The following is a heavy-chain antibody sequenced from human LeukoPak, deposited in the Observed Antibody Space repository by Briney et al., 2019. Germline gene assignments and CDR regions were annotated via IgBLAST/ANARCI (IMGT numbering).Heavy chain of an antibody. CDR2: IYYSGST. CDR3: ARATLYYDILTGYYSPGTFDI. J-gene: IGHJ3*02. D-gene: IGHD3-9*01. CDR1: GGSISSGGYY. V-gene: IGHV4-31*03. Sequence: SETLSLTCTVSGGSISSGGYYWSWIRQHPGKGLEWIGYIYYSGSTYYNPSLKSRVTISVDTSKNQFSLRLTSVTAADTAVYYCARATLYYDILTGYYSPGTFDIWGQGTMVTVSS.